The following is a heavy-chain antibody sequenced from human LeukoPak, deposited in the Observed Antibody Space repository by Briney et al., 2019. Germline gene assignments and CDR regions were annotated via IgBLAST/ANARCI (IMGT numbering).Heavy chain of an antibody. Sequence: PGGSLTLSCAASGFIFREYWMSWVRQAPGKGLQWVAIVYYDGSVKYYADSVKGRFTISRDNSKNTLFLQMNNLSDEDTAVYYCATRPGSVTSTGARFDPWGQGTLVTVSS. CDR2: VYYDGSVK. D-gene: IGHD6-19*01. V-gene: IGHV3-33*07. CDR3: ATRPGSVTSTGARFDP. J-gene: IGHJ5*02. CDR1: GFIFREYW.